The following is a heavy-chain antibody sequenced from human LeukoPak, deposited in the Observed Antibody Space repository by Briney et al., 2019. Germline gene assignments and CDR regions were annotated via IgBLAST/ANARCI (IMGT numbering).Heavy chain of an antibody. CDR3: ARGRRDSSGYRYDY. CDR2: TNPNSGNT. V-gene: IGHV1-8*01. CDR1: GYTFTSYD. Sequence: ASVKVSCKASGYTFTSYDINWVRQATGQGLEWMGWTNPNSGNTGYAQKFQGRVTMTRNTSISTAYMELSSLRSEDTAVYYCARGRRDSSGYRYDYWGQGTLVTVSS. D-gene: IGHD3-22*01. J-gene: IGHJ4*02.